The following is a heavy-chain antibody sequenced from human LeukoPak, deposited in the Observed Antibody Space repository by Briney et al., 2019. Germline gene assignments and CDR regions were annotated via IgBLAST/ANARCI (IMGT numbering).Heavy chain of an antibody. D-gene: IGHD3-10*01. V-gene: IGHV4-4*07. Sequence: SETLSLTCTVSAGSINNYYWSWIRQLAGKGLEWIGRIYTRGSTNYHPSLKSRVTMSVDTSKNQFSLKLSSVTAADTAVYYCARGRPYYYGSGRFDYWGQGTLVTVSS. CDR2: IYTRGST. CDR3: ARGRPYYYGSGRFDY. CDR1: AGSINNYY. J-gene: IGHJ4*02.